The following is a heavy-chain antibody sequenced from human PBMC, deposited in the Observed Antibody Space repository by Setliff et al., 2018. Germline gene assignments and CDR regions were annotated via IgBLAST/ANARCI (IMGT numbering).Heavy chain of an antibody. V-gene: IGHV3-48*01. CDR3: VRDDYCGGGICSVRLDYWGGI. Sequence: GGSLRLSCVASGFTFSSHGMTWVRLAPGKGLEWISYISTSSSTIYNADSVKGRFTISRDNANHSLYLQMNSLRAEDTAVYYCVRDDYCGGGICSVRLDYWGGIWGQGTMVTVSS. CDR2: ISTSSSTI. D-gene: IGHD2-15*01. J-gene: IGHJ3*02. CDR1: GFTFSSHG.